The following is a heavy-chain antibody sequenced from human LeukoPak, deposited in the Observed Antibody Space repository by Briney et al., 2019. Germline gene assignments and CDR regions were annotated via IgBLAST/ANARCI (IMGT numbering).Heavy chain of an antibody. CDR2: ITGSGGST. CDR3: ARGRNTGRQFYFDY. D-gene: IGHD5-18*01. Sequence: GRSLRLSCAASGFTFSSSGMGWVRLPPGKGLECVSPITGSGGSTSYTDSVKGRFTISRDNSKSTLYLQMNSLRAEDTAVYYCARGRNTGRQFYFDYWGQGTLVTVAS. V-gene: IGHV3-23*01. J-gene: IGHJ4*02. CDR1: GFTFSSSG.